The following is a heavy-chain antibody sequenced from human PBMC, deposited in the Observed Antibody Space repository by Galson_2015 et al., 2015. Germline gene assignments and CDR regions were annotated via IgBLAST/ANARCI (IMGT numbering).Heavy chain of an antibody. Sequence: TLSLTCTVSGGSISSGGYYWSWIRQHPGKGLEWIGYIYYSGSTYYNPSLKSRVTISVDTSKNQFSLKLSSVTAADTAVYYCARGPSGSGTFDYWGQGTLVTVSS. J-gene: IGHJ4*02. CDR1: GGSISSGGYY. CDR3: ARGPSGSGTFDY. CDR2: IYYSGST. V-gene: IGHV4-31*03. D-gene: IGHD3-10*01.